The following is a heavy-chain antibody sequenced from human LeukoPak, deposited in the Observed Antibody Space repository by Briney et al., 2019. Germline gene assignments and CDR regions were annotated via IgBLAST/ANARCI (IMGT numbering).Heavy chain of an antibody. J-gene: IGHJ6*03. CDR2: INPNSGGT. CDR3: ERDPTPYYYYYYMDV. Sequence: ASVKVSCKASGYTFTGYYMHWVRQAPGQGLEWMGRINPNSGGTNYAQKFQGRVTMTRDTSISTAYMELSRLRSDDTAVYYCERDPTPYYYYYYMDVWGKGTTVTVSS. CDR1: GYTFTGYY. V-gene: IGHV1-2*06.